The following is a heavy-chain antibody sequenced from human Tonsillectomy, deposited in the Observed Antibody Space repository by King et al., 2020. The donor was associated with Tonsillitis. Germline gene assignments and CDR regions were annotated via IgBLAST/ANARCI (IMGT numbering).Heavy chain of an antibody. J-gene: IGHJ4*02. CDR3: ATSILATDAYFDY. V-gene: IGHV3-21*01. Sequence: VQLVESGGGLVKPGGSLRLPRAASGFTFSTYSMNWVRHAPGKGLEWVSSISSSSRYMYYADSVKGRFSIYRDNAKNSLYLQMNSLRAEDTAVYYCATSILATDAYFDYWGQGTLVTVSS. D-gene: IGHD5-12*01. CDR2: ISSSSRYM. CDR1: GFTFSTYS.